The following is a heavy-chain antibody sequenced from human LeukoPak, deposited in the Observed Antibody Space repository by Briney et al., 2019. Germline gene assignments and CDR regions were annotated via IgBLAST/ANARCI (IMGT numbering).Heavy chain of an antibody. CDR3: ARPLLLYGGSPYYFDY. Sequence: GESLKISCKGSGYSFSSYWIVWVRQMPGKGLEWMGIIYPGDSDTRYSPSFQGQVTISADKSISTAYLQWSSLKASDTAMYYCARPLLLYGGSPYYFDYWGQGTLVTVSS. V-gene: IGHV5-51*01. CDR1: GYSFSSYW. D-gene: IGHD4-23*01. J-gene: IGHJ4*02. CDR2: IYPGDSDT.